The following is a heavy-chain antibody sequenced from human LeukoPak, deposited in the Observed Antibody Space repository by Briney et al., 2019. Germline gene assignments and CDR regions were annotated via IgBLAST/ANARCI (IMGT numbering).Heavy chain of an antibody. CDR3: ASSPYYYGSGLDY. CDR2: ISYDGSNK. V-gene: IGHV3-30-3*01. D-gene: IGHD3-10*01. J-gene: IGHJ4*02. CDR1: GFTFSSYA. Sequence: GGSLSLSCAASGFTFSSYAMHWVRQAPGKGLEWVAVISYDGSNKYYADSVKGRFTISRDNSKNTLYLQMNSLRAEDTAVYYCASSPYYYGSGLDYWGQGTLVSVSS.